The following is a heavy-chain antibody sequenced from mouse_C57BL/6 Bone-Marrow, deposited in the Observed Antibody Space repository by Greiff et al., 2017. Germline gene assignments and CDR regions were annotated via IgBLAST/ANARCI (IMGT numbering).Heavy chain of an antibody. J-gene: IGHJ1*03. D-gene: IGHD2-4*01. CDR1: GFNIKDDY. CDR3: TTWAMITTRRSYWYFDV. Sequence: EVQLQQSGAELVRPGASVKLSCTASGFNIKDDYMHWVKQRPEQGLEWIGWIDPANGDTEYASKFQGKATITADTSSNTAYLQLSSLTSEDTAVYYCTTWAMITTRRSYWYFDVWGTGTTVTVSS. CDR2: IDPANGDT. V-gene: IGHV14-4*01.